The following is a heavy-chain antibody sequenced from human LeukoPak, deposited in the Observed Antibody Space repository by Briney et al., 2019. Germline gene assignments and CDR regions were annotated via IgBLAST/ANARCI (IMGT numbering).Heavy chain of an antibody. CDR1: GFPFSFFE. D-gene: IGHD6-19*01. V-gene: IGHV3-48*03. Sequence: GGSLRLSCAVSGFPFSFFEINWVRQAPGKGLEWVSNIASSGRTRYYADSVKGRFSISRDNAKNSLYLQMNTLRVEDTGVYYCALLAVASDFDYWGQGALVTVAS. CDR2: IASSGRTR. J-gene: IGHJ4*02. CDR3: ALLAVASDFDY.